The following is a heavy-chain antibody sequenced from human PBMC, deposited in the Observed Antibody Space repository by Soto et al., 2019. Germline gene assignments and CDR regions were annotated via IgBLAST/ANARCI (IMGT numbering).Heavy chain of an antibody. V-gene: IGHV4-59*01. CDR3: ARGAVAGKMSWFDP. Sequence: QVQLQESGPGLVKPSETLSLTCRVSGGSISGYYCSWIRQPPGKGLEWIGNIHYTANSNYNPSLKSRVTISFDTSANQFSLTLTSVTAADTAVYYCARGAVAGKMSWFDPWGQGTLVTVSS. J-gene: IGHJ5*02. CDR2: IHYTANS. D-gene: IGHD6-19*01. CDR1: GGSISGYY.